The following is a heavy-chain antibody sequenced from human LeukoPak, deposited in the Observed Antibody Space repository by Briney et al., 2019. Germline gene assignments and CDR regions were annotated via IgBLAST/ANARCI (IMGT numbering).Heavy chain of an antibody. CDR2: VYHSGGT. CDR3: ARVYYYYGMDV. J-gene: IGHJ6*02. V-gene: IGHV4-39*07. CDR1: GDSITNSRFY. Sequence: SETLSLTCTVSGDSITNSRFYWGWIRQPPGKGLEWIGSVYHSGGTYHSPSLKSRLTISLDKSKNQFSLQLTSVTAADTAVYYCARVYYYYGMDVWGQGTTVTVSS.